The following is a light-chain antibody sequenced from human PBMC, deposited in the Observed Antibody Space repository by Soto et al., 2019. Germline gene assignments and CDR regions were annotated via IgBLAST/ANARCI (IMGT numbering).Light chain of an antibody. CDR3: QQCNAFPYT. Sequence: DIQMTQSPSTLSASVGDRVTITCRASQSITSWLAWYQQKPGKAPKLLIYKASTLESGVPSRFSGSGSGTDFSLTISSLQPDDFATYYCQQCNAFPYTFGHGTKLEIK. CDR2: KAS. V-gene: IGKV1-5*03. CDR1: QSITSW. J-gene: IGKJ2*01.